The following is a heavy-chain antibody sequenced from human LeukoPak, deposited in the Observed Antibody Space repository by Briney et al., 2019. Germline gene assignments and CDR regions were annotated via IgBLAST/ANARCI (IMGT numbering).Heavy chain of an antibody. D-gene: IGHD3-22*01. CDR2: IYYSGST. J-gene: IGHJ4*02. CDR1: GGSISSGGYY. CDR3: ARDKSYDSSGFDY. V-gene: IGHV4-31*03. Sequence: SETLSLTCTVSGGSISSGGYYWSWIRQHPGKGLEWIGYIYYSGSTHYNPSLKSRVTISVDTSKNQFSLKLSSVTAADTAVYYCARDKSYDSSGFDYWGQGTLVTVSS.